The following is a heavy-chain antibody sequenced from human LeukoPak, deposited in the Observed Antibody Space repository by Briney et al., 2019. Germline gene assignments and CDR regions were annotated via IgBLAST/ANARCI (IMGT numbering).Heavy chain of an antibody. CDR2: VCYNGTT. CDR3: AREGIQLWTNWFDP. J-gene: IGHJ5*02. D-gene: IGHD5-18*01. V-gene: IGHV4-59*12. Sequence: SETLSLTCSVSGDSISSYFWAWIRQPPGKGLEWIGYVCYNGTTNYNPSLRNRVAISIDTSKNQFSLKLSSVTAADTAVYYCAREGIQLWTNWFDPWGQGTLVTVSS. CDR1: GDSISSYF.